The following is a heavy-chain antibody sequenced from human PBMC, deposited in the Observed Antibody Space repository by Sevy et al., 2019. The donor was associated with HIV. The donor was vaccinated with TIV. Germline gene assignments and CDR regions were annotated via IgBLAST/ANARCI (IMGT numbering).Heavy chain of an antibody. J-gene: IGHJ4*02. V-gene: IGHV3-48*01. Sequence: GGSLRLSCEASGFTFRSYSMNWVRQAPGKGLEWGSYISSSSSTIYYADSVKGRFTISRDNAKNSLYLQMNSLRAAETAVYDCARDALNYYDCSGDLDYWGQGTLVTVSS. CDR3: ARDALNYYDCSGDLDY. CDR2: ISSSSSTI. D-gene: IGHD3-22*01. CDR1: GFTFRSYS.